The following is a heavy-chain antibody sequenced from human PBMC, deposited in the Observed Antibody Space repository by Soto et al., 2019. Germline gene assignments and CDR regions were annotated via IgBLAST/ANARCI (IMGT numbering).Heavy chain of an antibody. CDR1: GFTFSSNA. D-gene: IGHD3-10*01. Sequence: EVQLLESGGGLVQPGGSLRISCIGSGFTFSSNAMSWVRQAPGKGLEWVSAISGSGGTTYHADSVKGRFAVSRDNSNNTLYLQMNSLRAEDTAVYYCAKQRAGFGSGSDTYYFDYWGQGTLVTVSS. CDR2: ISGSGGTT. V-gene: IGHV3-23*01. CDR3: AKQRAGFGSGSDTYYFDY. J-gene: IGHJ4*02.